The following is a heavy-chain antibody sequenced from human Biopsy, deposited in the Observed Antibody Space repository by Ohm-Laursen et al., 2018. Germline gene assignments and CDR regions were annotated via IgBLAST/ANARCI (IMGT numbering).Heavy chain of an antibody. CDR3: AKASGYSSGWPIDY. D-gene: IGHD6-19*01. CDR1: GFIFDDYA. V-gene: IGHV3-9*01. CDR2: ISWNSGSV. J-gene: IGHJ4*02. Sequence: SLRLSCSASGFIFDDYAMNWVRHAPGKGLEWVSGISWNSGSVVYADSVKGRFTISRDNAKNSLYLQMHSLRAEDTAFYYCAKASGYSSGWPIDYWGQGNLVTVSS.